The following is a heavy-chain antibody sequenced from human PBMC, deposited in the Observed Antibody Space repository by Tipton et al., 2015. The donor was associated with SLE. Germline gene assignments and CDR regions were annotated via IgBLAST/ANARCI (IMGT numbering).Heavy chain of an antibody. Sequence: TLSLTCTVSGGSISNYYWSWIRQPAGKGLEWIGRIYKSGSTNYNPSLKSRVTISVDTSKNQFSLTLSSVTAADTAVYYCARVPLYGIFHYFDYWGQGTLVTVSS. V-gene: IGHV4-4*07. D-gene: IGHD2/OR15-2a*01. CDR1: GGSISNYY. J-gene: IGHJ4*02. CDR3: ARVPLYGIFHYFDY. CDR2: IYKSGST.